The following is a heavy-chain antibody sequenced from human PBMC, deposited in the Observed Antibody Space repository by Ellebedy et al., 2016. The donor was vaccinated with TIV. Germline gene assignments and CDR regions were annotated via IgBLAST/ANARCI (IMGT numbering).Heavy chain of an antibody. CDR1: GFTFSSYA. CDR3: ARGLRLTNWFDP. J-gene: IGHJ5*02. Sequence: GESLKISCAASGFTFSSYAMSWVRQAPGKGLEWVANIKQDGSEKYYVDSVKGRFTISRDNAKNSLYLQMNSLRAEDTAVYYCARGLRLTNWFDPWGQGTLVTVSS. V-gene: IGHV3-7*01. D-gene: IGHD4-17*01. CDR2: IKQDGSEK.